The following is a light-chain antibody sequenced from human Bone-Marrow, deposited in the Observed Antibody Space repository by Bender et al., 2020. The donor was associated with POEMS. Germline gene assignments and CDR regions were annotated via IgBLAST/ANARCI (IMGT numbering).Light chain of an antibody. Sequence: QSALTQPASVSGSPGQSITISCTGTSSDVGSYKLVSWYQQYPGKAPKLMIYEVSKRPSGISNRFSGSKSGNTASLTISGLQAEDEADFYCCAYAGSGILVFGGGTKVTVV. CDR1: SSDVGSYKL. CDR2: EVS. CDR3: CAYAGSGILV. J-gene: IGLJ3*02. V-gene: IGLV2-23*02.